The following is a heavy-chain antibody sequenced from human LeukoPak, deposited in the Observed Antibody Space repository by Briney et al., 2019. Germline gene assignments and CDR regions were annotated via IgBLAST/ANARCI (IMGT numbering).Heavy chain of an antibody. D-gene: IGHD1-1*01. Sequence: GGSLRLSCAASGFTFNNYAMTWVRQAPGKGLAWVSSISSATGRIYYADSLKGRFTMSRDNAKNSLFLQMNNLRAEDTAVYYCARDRGGYNDYWGQGTLVTVSS. J-gene: IGHJ4*02. V-gene: IGHV3-21*01. CDR3: ARDRGGYNDY. CDR1: GFTFNNYA. CDR2: ISSATGRI.